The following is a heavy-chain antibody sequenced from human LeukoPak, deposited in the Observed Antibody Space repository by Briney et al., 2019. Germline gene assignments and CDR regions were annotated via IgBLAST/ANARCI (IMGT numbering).Heavy chain of an antibody. D-gene: IGHD5-18*01. CDR1: GFTFSSYS. Sequence: GGSLRLSCAASGFTFSSYSMNWVRQAPGKGVEWDSFISRRSSTIYYAGSVKGRFTISRDNAKDPLSLQMNSLRDEDTAVYYCARLRDTSMAHSYYGLDVWGQRTTVTVSS. CDR2: ISRRSSTI. CDR3: ARLRDTSMAHSYYGLDV. V-gene: IGHV3-48*02. J-gene: IGHJ6*02.